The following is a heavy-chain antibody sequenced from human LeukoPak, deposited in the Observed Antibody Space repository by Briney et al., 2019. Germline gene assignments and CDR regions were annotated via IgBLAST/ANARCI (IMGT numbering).Heavy chain of an antibody. V-gene: IGHV3-43*02. J-gene: IGHJ4*02. CDR1: GFMFHDYA. CDR3: ARESESSGWYDY. CDR2: ISGDGGST. D-gene: IGHD6-19*01. Sequence: GGSLGLSCAAPGFMFHDYAIHWVRQAPGRGLEWVSLISGDGGSTFYADSVKGRFTISRDNSKNSLYLQMSSLRSEDTALYYCARESESSGWYDYWGQGTLVTVSS.